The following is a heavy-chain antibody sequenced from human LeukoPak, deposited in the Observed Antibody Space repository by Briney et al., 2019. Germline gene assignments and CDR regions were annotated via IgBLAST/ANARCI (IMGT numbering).Heavy chain of an antibody. CDR3: ARNYDFWSGYLQAFDY. CDR2: IYSGGST. J-gene: IGHJ4*02. D-gene: IGHD3-3*01. Sequence: GGSLRLSCAASGFTVSSNYMSWVRQAPGKGLEWVSVIYSGGSTHYADSVKGRFTISRDNSKNTLYLQMNSLRAEDTAVYYCARNYDFWSGYLQAFDYWGQGTLVTVSS. CDR1: GFTVSSNY. V-gene: IGHV3-66*02.